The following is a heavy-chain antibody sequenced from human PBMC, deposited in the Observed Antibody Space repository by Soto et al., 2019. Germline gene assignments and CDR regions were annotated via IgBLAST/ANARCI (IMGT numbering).Heavy chain of an antibody. Sequence: EVQLVESGGGLVQPGGSLRLSCAASGFTFSSYWMSWVRQAPGKGLEWVANIKQDGSEKYYVDSVKGRFTISRDNAKNSLYLQMNSLRAEDTAVYYCARGGYYDSSGYRFDYWGQGTLVTVSS. CDR3: ARGGYYDSSGYRFDY. CDR1: GFTFSSYW. D-gene: IGHD3-22*01. V-gene: IGHV3-7*03. J-gene: IGHJ4*02. CDR2: IKQDGSEK.